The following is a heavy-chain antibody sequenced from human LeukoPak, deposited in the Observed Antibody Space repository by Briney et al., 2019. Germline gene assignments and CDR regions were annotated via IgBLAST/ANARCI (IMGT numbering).Heavy chain of an antibody. CDR1: GFTFSSYW. J-gene: IGHJ6*02. V-gene: IGHV3-74*01. Sequence: GESLRLSCAASGFTFSSYWMHWDRHAPGKGLVWVPRSNSDGSSTSYADSVKGRFTISRDNAKNTLYLQMNSLRAEDTAVYYCAREPEYYYYSGMDVWGQGTTVTVSS. CDR3: AREPEYYYYSGMDV. CDR2: SNSDGSST.